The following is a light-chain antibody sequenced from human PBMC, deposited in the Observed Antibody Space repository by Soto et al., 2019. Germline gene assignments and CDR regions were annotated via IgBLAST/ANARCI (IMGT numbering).Light chain of an antibody. V-gene: IGLV2-14*01. Sequence: QLVLTQPASVSGSPGQSITISCTGTSSDVGGYNYVSWYQQHPGKAPKLMLYEVSNRPSGVSNRFSGSKSGNTASLTISGLQAEDEADYYCSSYTTSTTLVVFGGGTKLTVL. CDR1: SSDVGGYNY. CDR2: EVS. J-gene: IGLJ2*01. CDR3: SSYTTSTTLVV.